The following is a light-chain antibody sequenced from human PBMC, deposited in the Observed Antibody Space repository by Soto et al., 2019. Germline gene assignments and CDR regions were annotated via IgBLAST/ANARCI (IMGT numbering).Light chain of an antibody. CDR3: SSYTRSTTYV. Sequence: QSALTQPASVSGSPGQSITISCTGTSSDVGGYNYVSWYQHHPGKAPQLMIYEVNNRPSGVSNRFSGSKSGNTASLTISGLQAEDEADYYCSSYTRSTTYVFGSGTKLTVL. CDR2: EVN. CDR1: SSDVGGYNY. J-gene: IGLJ1*01. V-gene: IGLV2-14*01.